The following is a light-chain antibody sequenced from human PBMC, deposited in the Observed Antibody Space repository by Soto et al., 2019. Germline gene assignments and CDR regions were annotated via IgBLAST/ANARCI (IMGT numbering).Light chain of an antibody. CDR1: QSISRI. Sequence: DIQMTQSPSSLSASVGDRVTITCRASQSISRILNWYQQKPGKAPKLLIYDASRLESGVPSRFSGSGSGTEFTLTISSLQPEDFATYYCQQYNIFSRTFGQGTKVDIK. V-gene: IGKV1-5*01. CDR2: DAS. J-gene: IGKJ1*01. CDR3: QQYNIFSRT.